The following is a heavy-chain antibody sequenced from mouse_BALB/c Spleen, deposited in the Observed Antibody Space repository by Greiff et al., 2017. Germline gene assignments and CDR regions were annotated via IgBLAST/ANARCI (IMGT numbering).Heavy chain of an antibody. CDR3: ARVGGYYVGAMDY. CDR1: GFTFSDFY. D-gene: IGHD2-3*01. V-gene: IGHV7-1*02. CDR2: SRNKANDYTT. Sequence: EVKVVESGGGLVQPGGSLRLSCATSGFTFSDFYMAWVRQPPGKRLEWIAASRNKANDYTTEYSASVKGRFIVSRDTSQSILYLQMNALRAEDTAIYYCARVGGYYVGAMDYWGQGTSVTVSS. J-gene: IGHJ4*01.